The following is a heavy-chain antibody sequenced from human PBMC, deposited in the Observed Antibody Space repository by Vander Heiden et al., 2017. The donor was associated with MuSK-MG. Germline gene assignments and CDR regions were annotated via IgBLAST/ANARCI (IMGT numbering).Heavy chain of an antibody. CDR3: ARLYSSKAPAAGPVYWYFDL. Sequence: QVQLPESGPGLVKPSETLVPTCPVPGGSLSRYHWSLIRQPPGKGLEWIGYIYYSGSTNYNPSLKSRVTISVDTSKNQFSLKLSSVTAADTAVYYCARLYSSKAPAAGPVYWYFDLWGRGTLVTVSS. D-gene: IGHD6-13*01. V-gene: IGHV4-59*01. J-gene: IGHJ2*01. CDR2: IYYSGST. CDR1: GGSLSRYH.